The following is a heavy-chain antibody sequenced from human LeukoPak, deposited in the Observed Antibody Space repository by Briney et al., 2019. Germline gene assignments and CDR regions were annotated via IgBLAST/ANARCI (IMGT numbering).Heavy chain of an antibody. CDR2: ISYDGSNK. V-gene: IGHV3-30*18. Sequence: GRSLRLSCAASGFTFSSYGMHWVRQAPGKGLEWVAVISYDGSNKYYADSVKGRFTISRDNSKNTLYLQVNSLRAEDTAVYYCAKDADAFDIWGQGTMVTVSS. J-gene: IGHJ3*02. CDR1: GFTFSSYG. CDR3: AKDADAFDI.